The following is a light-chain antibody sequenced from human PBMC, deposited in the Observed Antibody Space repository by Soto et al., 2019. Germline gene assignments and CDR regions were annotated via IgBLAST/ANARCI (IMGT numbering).Light chain of an antibody. CDR3: QQYDNFPPGT. V-gene: IGKV1-33*01. CDR1: QDINNC. CDR2: DAS. J-gene: IGKJ5*01. Sequence: DIQMTQSLSSLSASVGDRVTITCQASQDINNCLNWYQQKPGKAPKLLIYDASNLETGVPSRFSGSGSGTDFTFTISSLQPEDIATYYCQQYDNFPPGTFGQGTRLEIK.